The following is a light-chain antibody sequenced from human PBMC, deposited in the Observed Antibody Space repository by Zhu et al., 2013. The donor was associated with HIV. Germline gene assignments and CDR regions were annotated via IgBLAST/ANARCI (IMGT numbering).Light chain of an antibody. V-gene: IGLV1-44*01. J-gene: IGLJ2*01. CDR1: TSNIGSRS. Sequence: QSVLTQPPSASGTPGQTVTISCSGSTSNIGSRSVKWYQHLPGTAPRLLLYSSHQRPSGVPDRFSGSKSGTSASLAITGLQAEDEGDYYCQSHDTRLSVSLFGGGTKLTVL. CDR2: SSH. CDR3: QSHDTRLSVSL.